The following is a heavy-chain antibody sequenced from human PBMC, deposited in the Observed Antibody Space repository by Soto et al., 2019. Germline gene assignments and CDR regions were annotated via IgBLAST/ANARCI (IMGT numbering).Heavy chain of an antibody. J-gene: IGHJ4*02. Sequence: GGSLRLSCAASVFTFTNAWMNWVRQAPGKGLEWVGRIKNKIDGGTTDYAAPVKGRFTISRDDSKNTLFLQMNSLRTEDTAVYYCTAKDSSPAHWGQGTLVTVSS. CDR1: VFTFTNAW. CDR3: TAKDSSPAH. V-gene: IGHV3-15*07. CDR2: IKNKIDGGTT. D-gene: IGHD6-19*01.